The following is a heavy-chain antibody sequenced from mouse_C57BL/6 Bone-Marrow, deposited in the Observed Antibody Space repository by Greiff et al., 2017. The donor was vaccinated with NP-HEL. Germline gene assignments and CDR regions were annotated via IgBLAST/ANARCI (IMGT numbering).Heavy chain of an antibody. CDR3: ARHGRLDWFAY. D-gene: IGHD2-4*01. Sequence: EVKLVESGGGLVQPGGSLKLSCAASGFTFSDYYMYWVRQTPEKRLEWVAYISNGGGSTYYPDTVKGRFTISRDNAKNTLYLQMSRLKSEDTAMYYCARHGRLDWFAYWGQGTLVTVSA. CDR1: GFTFSDYY. V-gene: IGHV5-12*01. CDR2: ISNGGGST. J-gene: IGHJ3*01.